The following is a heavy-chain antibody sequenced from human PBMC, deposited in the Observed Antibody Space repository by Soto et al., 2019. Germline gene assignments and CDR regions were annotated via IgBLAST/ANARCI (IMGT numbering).Heavy chain of an antibody. CDR2: VSLSGST. D-gene: IGHD3-10*01. J-gene: IGHJ6*02. Sequence: SETLSLTCAVYGGSFSDYYWGWIRQSPEKGLEWIGEVSLSGSTNYNPSLKSRVTVSVDTSKTQFSLRLSSLTAADTAVYYCARGLRASFGVRLSYYYYGMDVWGQGTTVTV. CDR3: ARGLRASFGVRLSYYYYGMDV. V-gene: IGHV4-34*01. CDR1: GGSFSDYY.